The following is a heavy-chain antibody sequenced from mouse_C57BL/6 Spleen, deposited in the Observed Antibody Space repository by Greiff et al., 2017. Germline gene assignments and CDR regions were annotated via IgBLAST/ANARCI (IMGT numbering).Heavy chain of an antibody. Sequence: QVQLQQPGAELVKPGDSVKLSCKASGYTFTSYWMHWVKQRPGRGLEWIGRIAPNSGGTKSNEKFKSKATLTVDKPSSTAYMQLSSLKSDDSAVYYWARRALCGSSGGWFAYWGQGTLVTVSA. CDR2: IAPNSGGT. J-gene: IGHJ3*01. CDR3: ARRALCGSSGGWFAY. D-gene: IGHD1-1*01. CDR1: GYTFTSYW. V-gene: IGHV1-72*01.